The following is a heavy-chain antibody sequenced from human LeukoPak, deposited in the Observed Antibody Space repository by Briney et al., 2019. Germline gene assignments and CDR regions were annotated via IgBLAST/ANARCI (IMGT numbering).Heavy chain of an antibody. D-gene: IGHD1-20*01. Sequence: GGSLRLSCAASGFTFSSHGMNWVRQAPGKGLEWVSGISPSGGITYYTDSVKGRFTTSRDNSKNTVSLQMNGLRAEDTAVYYCARDDYNWNVDAFHIWGQGTMVTVSS. CDR3: ARDDYNWNVDAFHI. CDR1: GFTFSSHG. J-gene: IGHJ3*02. CDR2: ISPSGGIT. V-gene: IGHV3-23*01.